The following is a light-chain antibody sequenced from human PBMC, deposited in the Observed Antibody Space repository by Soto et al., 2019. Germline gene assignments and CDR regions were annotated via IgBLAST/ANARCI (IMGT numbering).Light chain of an antibody. Sequence: EIVLTQSPGTLSLSPGERATLSCRASQSVSSSYLAWYQQKPGQAPRLLIYGVSSRATGIPDRFSGSGSGTDFTLTISRLEPEDFAVYYCQQYGSSPRTFGHGTKVEIK. V-gene: IGKV3-20*01. CDR1: QSVSSSY. CDR3: QQYGSSPRT. J-gene: IGKJ1*01. CDR2: GVS.